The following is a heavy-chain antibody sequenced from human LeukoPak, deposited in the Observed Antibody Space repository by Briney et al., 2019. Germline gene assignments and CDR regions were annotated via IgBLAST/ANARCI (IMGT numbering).Heavy chain of an antibody. D-gene: IGHD3-10*01. CDR3: ARGRDMVQGVIMAY. CDR1: GLTFNSNY. V-gene: IGHV3-53*01. Sequence: GGSLRLSCAVSGLTFNSNYMSWVRQAQGRGLEWVSVIYGGGNTYYADSVKGRFTISRDNSKNMLYLQMNSLRAEDAAVYYCARGRDMVQGVIMAYWGQGTLVTVSS. J-gene: IGHJ4*02. CDR2: IYGGGNT.